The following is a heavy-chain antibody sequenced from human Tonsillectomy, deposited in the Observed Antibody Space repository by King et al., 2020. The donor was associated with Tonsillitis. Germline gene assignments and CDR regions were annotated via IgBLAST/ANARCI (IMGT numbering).Heavy chain of an antibody. V-gene: IGHV3-11*01. D-gene: IGHD1-26*01. CDR3: ARTEIEWELLGAMDV. CDR2: SSRSGSTI. Sequence: HVQLVESGGGLVKPGGSLRLSCAASGFTFSDYYMSWIRQAPGKGLEWVSYSSRSGSTIYYADSAKGRFTISRDNAKNSLYLQMNSLRAEDTAVYYCARTEIEWELLGAMDVWGQGTTVTVSS. J-gene: IGHJ6*02. CDR1: GFTFSDYY.